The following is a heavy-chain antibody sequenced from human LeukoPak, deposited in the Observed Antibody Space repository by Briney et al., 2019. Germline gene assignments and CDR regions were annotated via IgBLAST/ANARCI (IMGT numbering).Heavy chain of an antibody. D-gene: IGHD2-21*01. CDR3: AREAGDNAYDV. CDR1: GYTLTDFY. CDR2: INPKSGGT. V-gene: IGHV1-2*02. Sequence: GASVKVSCKASGYTLTDFYMHLLRQAPGQGLEWMGWINPKSGGTRYAQRFQGRVTMTRDTSISTSYMEVSRLIYDDTAVYYCAREAGDNAYDVWGQGTMVTVSS. J-gene: IGHJ3*01.